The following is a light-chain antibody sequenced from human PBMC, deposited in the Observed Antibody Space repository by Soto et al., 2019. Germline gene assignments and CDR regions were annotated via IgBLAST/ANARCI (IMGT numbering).Light chain of an antibody. CDR2: ANT. CDR3: QSSDSSLRRV. V-gene: IGLV1-40*01. Sequence: QSVLTQPPSVSGAPGQRVTITCTGSNSTIGAGFDVHWYQHLPGTAPKLLIFANTNRPSGVPDRFSASKSGTSASLVITGLRADDEADYYCQSSDSSLRRVFGGGTKVTVL. CDR1: NSTIGAGFD. J-gene: IGLJ3*02.